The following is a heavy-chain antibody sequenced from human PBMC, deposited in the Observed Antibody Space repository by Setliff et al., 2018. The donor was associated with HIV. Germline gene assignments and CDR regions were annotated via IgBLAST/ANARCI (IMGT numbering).Heavy chain of an antibody. V-gene: IGHV4-59*11. CDR3: AKGAGFYGDYTFDC. CDR1: GPSINIHY. J-gene: IGHJ4*02. CDR2: IYSTGST. D-gene: IGHD4-17*01. Sequence: SETLSLTCTVSGPSINIHYWSWIRQSPGKGFEWIGYIYSTGSTNYNPSLQSRVTISMVASRNQFSLKVTSVTAADTAVYYCAKGAGFYGDYTFDCWGQGTLVTVSS.